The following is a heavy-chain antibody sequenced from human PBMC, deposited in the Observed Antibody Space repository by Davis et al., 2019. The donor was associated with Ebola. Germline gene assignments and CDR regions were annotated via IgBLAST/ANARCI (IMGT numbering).Heavy chain of an antibody. CDR3: AREWELEND. CDR1: GFTFVNYY. CDR2: IKQDGSEK. J-gene: IGHJ4*02. D-gene: IGHD1-26*01. V-gene: IGHV3-7*03. Sequence: PGGSLRLSCAASGFTFVNYYMTWVRQAPGKGLEWVANIKQDGSEKYYVDSVKGRFIISRDNAKNLVYLQMNNLRAEDTAVYYCAREWELENDWGQGTLVTVSS.